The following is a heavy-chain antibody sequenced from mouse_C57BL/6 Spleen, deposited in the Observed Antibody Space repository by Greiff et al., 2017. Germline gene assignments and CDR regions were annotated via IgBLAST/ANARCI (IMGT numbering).Heavy chain of an antibody. CDR2: IDPSDSYT. Sequence: VQLQQPGAELVMPGASVKLSCKASGYTFTSYWMHWVKQRPGQGLEWIGEIDPSDSYTNYNQKFKGKSTLTVDKSSSTAYMQLSSLTSEDSAVYYCARTTVVVDYFDYWGQGTTLTVSS. V-gene: IGHV1-69*01. CDR3: ARTTVVVDYFDY. CDR1: GYTFTSYW. J-gene: IGHJ2*01. D-gene: IGHD1-1*01.